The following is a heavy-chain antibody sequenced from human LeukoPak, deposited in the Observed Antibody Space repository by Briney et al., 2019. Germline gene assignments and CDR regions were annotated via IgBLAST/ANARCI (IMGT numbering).Heavy chain of an antibody. D-gene: IGHD2-15*01. Sequence: PGGSLRLSCAASGFTFSDYYMSWIRQAPGKGLEWVSYISSSGSAIYYADSVQGRFTIPRDNAKNSLYLQMNSLRAEDTAVYYCARSCSGGSCYYGYWGNGTLVTVSS. CDR2: ISSSGSAI. V-gene: IGHV3-11*01. J-gene: IGHJ4*01. CDR1: GFTFSDYY. CDR3: ARSCSGGSCYYGY.